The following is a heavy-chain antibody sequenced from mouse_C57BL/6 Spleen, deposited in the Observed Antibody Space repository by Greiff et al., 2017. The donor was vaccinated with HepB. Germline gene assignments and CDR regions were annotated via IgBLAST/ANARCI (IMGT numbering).Heavy chain of an antibody. D-gene: IGHD2-5*01. Sequence: QVQLKQPGAELVKPGASVKMSCKASGYTFTSYWITWVKQRPGQGLEWIGDIYPGSGSTNYNEKFKSKATLTVDTSSSTAYMQLSSLTSEDSAVYYCASPYSNYLYYAMDYWGQGTSVTVSS. CDR3: ASPYSNYLYYAMDY. CDR2: IYPGSGST. CDR1: GYTFTSYW. V-gene: IGHV1-55*01. J-gene: IGHJ4*01.